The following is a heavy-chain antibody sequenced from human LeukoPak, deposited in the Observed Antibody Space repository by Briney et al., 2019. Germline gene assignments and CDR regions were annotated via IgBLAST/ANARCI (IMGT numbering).Heavy chain of an antibody. J-gene: IGHJ5*02. CDR1: GGSISSYY. Sequence: SETLSLTCTVSGGSISSYYWSWIRQPAGKGLEWIGRIYTSGSTNYNPSLKSRVTMSVDTSKNQCSLKLSSVTAADTAVYYCARFMVRGDVFDPWGQGTLVTVSS. V-gene: IGHV4-4*07. D-gene: IGHD3-10*01. CDR2: IYTSGST. CDR3: ARFMVRGDVFDP.